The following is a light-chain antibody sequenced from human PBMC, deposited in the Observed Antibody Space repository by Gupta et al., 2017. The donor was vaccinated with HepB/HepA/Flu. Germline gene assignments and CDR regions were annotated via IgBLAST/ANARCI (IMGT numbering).Light chain of an antibody. V-gene: IGKV1-16*01. J-gene: IGKJ4*01. CDR2: EAS. CDR3: QQYNVYPFS. Sequence: DIQLPQSPSSLSASVGDRVSITCRASDDIRHFLAWFQQKPGKAPKSLVYEASNLQSGVPSRFSGSGSVTNCTLTSTSVQPEDFATHYCQQYNVYPFSFGGGTKVEI. CDR1: DDIRHF.